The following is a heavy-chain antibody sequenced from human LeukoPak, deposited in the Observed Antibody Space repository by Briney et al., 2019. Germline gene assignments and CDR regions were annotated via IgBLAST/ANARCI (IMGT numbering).Heavy chain of an antibody. CDR3: ARGHLITVKDY. V-gene: IGHV3-74*01. CDR1: GFTFSRYW. D-gene: IGHD3-22*01. J-gene: IGHJ4*02. CDR2: INTDGRTI. Sequence: GGSLRLSCAASGFTFSRYWMHWVRHAPGKGLVWVSRINTDGRTITYADSVKGRFTISRDNAKNSLYLQMNSLRAEDTAVYYCARGHLITVKDYWGQGTLVTVPS.